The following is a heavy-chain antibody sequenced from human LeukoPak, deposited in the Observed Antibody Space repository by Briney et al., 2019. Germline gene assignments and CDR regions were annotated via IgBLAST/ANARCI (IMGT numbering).Heavy chain of an antibody. V-gene: IGHV1-69*06. J-gene: IGHJ4*02. CDR3: ARSQVGYGSGSYYLRPTLDY. CDR1: ADTFNTYD. D-gene: IGHD3-10*01. Sequence: ASVKVSCKASADTFNTYDFSWVRQAPGQGLEWMGRIIPIFHTPDYAPVFQGRVTITADKSTSTAYMELRSLRSDDTAVYYCARSQVGYGSGSYYLRPTLDYWGQGTLVTVSS. CDR2: IIPIFHTP.